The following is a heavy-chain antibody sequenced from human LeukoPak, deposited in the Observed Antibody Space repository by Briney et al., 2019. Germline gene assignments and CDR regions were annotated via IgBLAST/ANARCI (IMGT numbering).Heavy chain of an antibody. CDR2: ISGYNGNT. CDR1: GYTFSSYG. V-gene: IGHV1-18*01. CDR3: ARVGCSSTSCYPEKDY. Sequence: ASVKVSCNASGYTFSSYGISWVRQAPGQGLEWMGWISGYNGNTNYAQKLQGRVTMTTDTSTSTAYMELRSLRSDDTAVYYCARVGCSSTSCYPEKDYWGQGTLVTVSS. D-gene: IGHD2-2*01. J-gene: IGHJ4*02.